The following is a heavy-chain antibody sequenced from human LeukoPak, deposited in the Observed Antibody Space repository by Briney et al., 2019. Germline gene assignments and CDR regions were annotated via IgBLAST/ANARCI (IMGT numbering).Heavy chain of an antibody. D-gene: IGHD6-19*01. Sequence: ETLSLTCAVYSGSLSGHFWSWIRQAPGKGLEWVSSIVSSSTYVYYADSLKGRFTISRDNAKYSLYLQMNSLRADDTAVYYCARGDKSSDWYFFDYWGQGALVTVSP. CDR1: SGSLSGHF. V-gene: IGHV3-21*01. CDR3: ARGDKSSDWYFFDY. J-gene: IGHJ4*02. CDR2: IVSSSTYV.